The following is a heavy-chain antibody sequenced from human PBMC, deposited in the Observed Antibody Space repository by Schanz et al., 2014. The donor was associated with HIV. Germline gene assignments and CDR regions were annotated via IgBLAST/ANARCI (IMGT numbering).Heavy chain of an antibody. V-gene: IGHV3-30*18. CDR3: AKPEYDSRGNSQSHFDS. J-gene: IGHJ4*02. CDR1: GFSFDNFG. Sequence: QVQLVESGGGVVQPGRSLRLSCAASGFSFDNFGMHWVRQAPGKGLEWVAVISYDGTKKHYADSVKGRFTISRDNSKNTLYLQMTTLRTEDTAVYYCAKPEYDSRGNSQSHFDSWGQGTLVSVSS. CDR2: ISYDGTKK. D-gene: IGHD3-22*01.